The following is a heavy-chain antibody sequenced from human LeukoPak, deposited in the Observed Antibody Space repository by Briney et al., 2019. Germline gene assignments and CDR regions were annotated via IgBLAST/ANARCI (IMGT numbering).Heavy chain of an antibody. J-gene: IGHJ5*02. V-gene: IGHV3-30-3*01. Sequence: GRSLRLSCAASGFTFSSYAMHWVRQAPGKGLEWVAVISYDGSNKYYADSVKGRFTISRDNSKNTLYLQMNSLRAEDTAVYYCARDSAPYDYGDYYLPENWFDPWGQGTLVTVSS. CDR3: ARDSAPYDYGDYYLPENWFDP. D-gene: IGHD4-17*01. CDR1: GFTFSSYA. CDR2: ISYDGSNK.